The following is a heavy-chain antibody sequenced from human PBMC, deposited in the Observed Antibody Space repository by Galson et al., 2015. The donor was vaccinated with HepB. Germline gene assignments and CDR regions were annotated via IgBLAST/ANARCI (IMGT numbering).Heavy chain of an antibody. V-gene: IGHV6-1*01. J-gene: IGHJ5*02. CDR3: ARDSVPYSSSWYYSRTATGNWFDP. CDR2: TYYRSKWYN. Sequence: CAISGDSVSSNSAGWNWIRQSPSRGLEWLGRTYYRSKWYNDYAVSVKSRITINPDTSKNQFSLQLNSVTPEDTAVYYCARDSVPYSSSWYYSRTATGNWFDPWGQGTLVTVSS. D-gene: IGHD6-13*01. CDR1: GDSVSSNSAG.